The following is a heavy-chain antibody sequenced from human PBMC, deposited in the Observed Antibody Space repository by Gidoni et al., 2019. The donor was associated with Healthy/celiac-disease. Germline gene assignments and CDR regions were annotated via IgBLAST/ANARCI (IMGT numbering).Heavy chain of an antibody. J-gene: IGHJ4*02. Sequence: EVQLGEAGGGLGQPGRSLRLSCTTSGLSFSDHSVGWFRQAPGKGLEWVGFVRNKTYGETTEYAASVKGRFTVSRDDSKNIAYLQMISLKPEDTAVYYCSKRGSTSDYFDYWGQGTLVTVSS. CDR2: VRNKTYGETT. CDR1: GLSFSDHS. V-gene: IGHV3-49*03. CDR3: SKRGSTSDYFDY. D-gene: IGHD3-10*01.